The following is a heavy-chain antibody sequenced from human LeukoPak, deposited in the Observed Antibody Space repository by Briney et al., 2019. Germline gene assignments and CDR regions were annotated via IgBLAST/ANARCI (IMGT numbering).Heavy chain of an antibody. D-gene: IGHD3-22*01. V-gene: IGHV3-30*02. Sequence: GGSLRLSCAASGFTFSSYGMHWVRQAPGKGLEWVAFIRYDGSNKYYADSVKGRFTISRDNSKNTLYLQMNSLRAEDTAVYYCASPYYYDGSSYYHFFDHWGQGTLVTVSS. CDR3: ASPYYYDGSSYYHFFDH. CDR2: IRYDGSNK. J-gene: IGHJ4*02. CDR1: GFTFSSYG.